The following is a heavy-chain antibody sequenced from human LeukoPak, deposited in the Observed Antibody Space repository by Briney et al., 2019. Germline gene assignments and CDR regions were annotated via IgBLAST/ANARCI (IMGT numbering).Heavy chain of an antibody. CDR1: GGSFRSSSYY. J-gene: IGHJ4*02. Sequence: SETLSLTCTVSGGSFRSSSYYWGWIRQTPGKGLEWIGCIYYSGSTYYNPSLKSRVTISVDTSENQFSLKLSSVTAADTAVYYCARGPLARLDYWGQGTLVTVSS. CDR3: ARGPLARLDY. CDR2: IYYSGST. V-gene: IGHV4-39*01.